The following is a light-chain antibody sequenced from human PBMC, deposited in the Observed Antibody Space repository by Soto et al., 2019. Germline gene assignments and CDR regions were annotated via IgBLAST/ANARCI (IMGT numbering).Light chain of an antibody. Sequence: DIVLTQSPATLSMSPGERATLSCRASQSVDSYLAWYQQKPGQGPRLLIHDASNRATGTPVRFSGSGSGTDFSLTISSLEPEDFAVYYCQHRSNWPPTFGQGTKLEIK. CDR2: DAS. J-gene: IGKJ2*01. V-gene: IGKV3-11*01. CDR1: QSVDSY. CDR3: QHRSNWPPT.